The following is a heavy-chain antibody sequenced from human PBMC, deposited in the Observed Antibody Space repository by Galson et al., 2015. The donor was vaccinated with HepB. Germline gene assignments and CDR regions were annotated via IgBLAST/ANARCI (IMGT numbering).Heavy chain of an antibody. D-gene: IGHD4-23*01. CDR1: GFTFTAYW. V-gene: IGHV3-7*03. Sequence: SLRLSCAASGFTFTAYWMNWVRRAPGKGLEWVANIKQDGSETHYVQSVKGRFTISRDNAKDSVFLEMNNLRAEDTAVYYCARGNYGGDWGQGTLVTVSS. J-gene: IGHJ4*02. CDR3: ARGNYGGD. CDR2: IKQDGSET.